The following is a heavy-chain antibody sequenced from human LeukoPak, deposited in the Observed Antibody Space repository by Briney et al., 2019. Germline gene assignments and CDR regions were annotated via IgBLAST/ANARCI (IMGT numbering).Heavy chain of an antibody. V-gene: IGHV3-21*01. D-gene: IGHD3-22*01. Sequence: GGSLRLSCAATGFTFISYSMSWVRQAPGKGPDWVSSISSSSSYIYYADSLKGRFTISRDNAKRSLFLQMNSLRAEDTAVYFCARALGSSAYYYLKVDAFDIWGQGTMVTVSS. J-gene: IGHJ3*02. CDR3: ARALGSSAYYYLKVDAFDI. CDR1: GFTFISYS. CDR2: ISSSSSYI.